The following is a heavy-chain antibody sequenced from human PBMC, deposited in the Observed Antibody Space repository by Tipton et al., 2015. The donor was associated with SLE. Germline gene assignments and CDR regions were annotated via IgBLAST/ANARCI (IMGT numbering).Heavy chain of an antibody. J-gene: IGHJ4*02. CDR2: ISYDGSNK. D-gene: IGHD6-19*01. V-gene: IGHV3-30*03. Sequence: SLRLSCAASGFTFSSYGMHWVRQAPGKGLEWVAVISYDGSNKYYADSVKGRFTISRDNSKNTLYLQMNSLRAGDTAVYYCARSSWREAGEVDYWGQGTLVTVSS. CDR1: GFTFSSYG. CDR3: ARSSWREAGEVDY.